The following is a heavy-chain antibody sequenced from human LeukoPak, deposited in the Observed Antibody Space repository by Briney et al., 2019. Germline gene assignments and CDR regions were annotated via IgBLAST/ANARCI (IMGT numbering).Heavy chain of an antibody. CDR1: GFTFSSYA. V-gene: IGHV3-23*01. J-gene: IGHJ5*02. CDR3: ARDQGRYCSSTSCYYPNWFDP. Sequence: GGSLRLSCAASGFTFSSYAMSWVRQAPGKGLEWVSAISGSGGSTYYADSVKGRFTISRDNSKNTLYLQMNSLRAEDTAVYYCARDQGRYCSSTSCYYPNWFDPWGQGTLVTVSS. CDR2: ISGSGGST. D-gene: IGHD2-2*01.